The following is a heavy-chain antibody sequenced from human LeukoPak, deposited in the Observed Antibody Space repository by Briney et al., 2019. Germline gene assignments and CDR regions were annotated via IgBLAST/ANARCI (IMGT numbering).Heavy chain of an antibody. CDR1: GFTIXSNY. CDR2: IFSGGST. CDR3: VIGSGY. D-gene: IGHD1-26*01. Sequence: GSLRLSCAASGFTIXSNYMSWVRQAPGTGLEWVSLIFSGGSTYYTDSVKGRFTISRQKSKNTVYLQMNSLRAEDTAVYYCVIGSGYWGQGTLVTVSS. J-gene: IGHJ4*02. V-gene: IGHV3-53*04.